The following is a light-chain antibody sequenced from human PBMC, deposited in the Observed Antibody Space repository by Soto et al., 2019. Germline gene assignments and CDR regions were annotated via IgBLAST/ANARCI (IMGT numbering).Light chain of an antibody. CDR2: DAS. V-gene: IGKV3-11*01. J-gene: IGKJ2*01. CDR3: QHRSNWRYT. Sequence: EIVLTQSPATLSLSPGERATLSCRASQSVSSYLAWYQQKPGQAPRLLIYDASDRATGIPARFSGSGSGTDFPLPISSLEPEDFAIYYCQHRSNWRYTFGQGTKLGIK. CDR1: QSVSSY.